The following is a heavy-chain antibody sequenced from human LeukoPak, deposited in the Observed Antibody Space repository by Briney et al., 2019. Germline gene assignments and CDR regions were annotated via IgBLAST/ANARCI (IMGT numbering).Heavy chain of an antibody. CDR3: ARDRVPDV. Sequence: PGGSLRLSCAASGFTFSSYSMNWVRQAPGKGLEWVSSIGSSSSYIYYADSVKGRFTISRDNAKNSLYLQMNSLRAEDTAVYYCARDRVPDVWGKGTTVTVSS. D-gene: IGHD2-2*01. CDR2: IGSSSSYI. J-gene: IGHJ6*04. V-gene: IGHV3-21*01. CDR1: GFTFSSYS.